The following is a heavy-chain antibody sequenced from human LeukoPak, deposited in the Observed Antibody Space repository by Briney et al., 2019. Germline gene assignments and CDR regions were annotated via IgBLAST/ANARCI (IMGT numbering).Heavy chain of an antibody. V-gene: IGHV3-48*03. D-gene: IGHD3-9*01. CDR2: ISSSGNTI. J-gene: IGHJ4*02. CDR3: ARLDRFDY. CDR1: GFTFSSYE. Sequence: GGSLRLSCAAYGFTFSSYEMNWVRQAPGKGLEWVSYISSSGNTIYYADSVRGRFTISRDNAKNSLYLQMNSLRAEDTAVYYCARLDRFDYWGQGTLVTVSS.